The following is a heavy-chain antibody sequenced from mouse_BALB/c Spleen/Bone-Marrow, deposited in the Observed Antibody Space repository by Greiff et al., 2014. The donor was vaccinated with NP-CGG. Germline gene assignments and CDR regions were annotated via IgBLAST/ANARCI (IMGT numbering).Heavy chain of an antibody. V-gene: IGHV1-87*01. CDR1: GYTFTSYW. Sequence: VQLQQSGAELARPGASVKLSCKASGYTFTSYWMQWVKRRPGQGLEWIGAIYPGDGDTRYTQKFKGKATLTADKSSSTAYMQLSSLASEDSAVYYCARYYYGSSYEYFDVWGAGTTVTVSS. CDR2: IYPGDGDT. CDR3: ARYYYGSSYEYFDV. J-gene: IGHJ1*01. D-gene: IGHD1-1*01.